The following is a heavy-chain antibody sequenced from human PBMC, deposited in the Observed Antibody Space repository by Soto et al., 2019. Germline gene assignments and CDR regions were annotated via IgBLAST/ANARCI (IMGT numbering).Heavy chain of an antibody. J-gene: IGHJ6*02. CDR1: GFTVSSNY. CDR3: ARDRIEPAGARRINYYYGMDV. D-gene: IGHD2-2*01. CDR2: IYSAGST. V-gene: IGHV3-53*01. Sequence: GGSLRLSCAACGFTVSSNYISWVRQAPGKGLEWVSVIYSAGSTNYADSVKGRFTISRDHSKNTLYLQMNSLRVEDTAVYYCARDRIEPAGARRINYYYGMDVWGQETTVT.